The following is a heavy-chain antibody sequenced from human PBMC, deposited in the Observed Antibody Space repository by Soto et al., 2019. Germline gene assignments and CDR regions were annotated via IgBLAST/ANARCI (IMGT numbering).Heavy chain of an antibody. J-gene: IGHJ4*02. CDR3: AKAGCSGGTCYLYYFDY. D-gene: IGHD2-15*01. Sequence: EMQLLESGGGLVQPGGSLKLSCAASGFTFSNYAMSWVRQAPGKGLGWVSTISGRGGNTYYADSVKGRFTISRDNSRNTLYLQMDSLRVEDSAVYSCAKAGCSGGTCYLYYFDYWGQGALVTVSS. V-gene: IGHV3-23*01. CDR2: ISGRGGNT. CDR1: GFTFSNYA.